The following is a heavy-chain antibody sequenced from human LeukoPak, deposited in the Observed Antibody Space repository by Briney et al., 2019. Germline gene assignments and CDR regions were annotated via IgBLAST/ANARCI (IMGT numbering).Heavy chain of an antibody. CDR3: AGDGWHGLFTY. Sequence: LAGGSLRLSCAASGFTFGSYWMSWVCQAPGKGLEWVAIIKQDGSEKYYVDSAKGRFTISRDNAKNSLYLQMNSLRAEDTAVYYCAGDGWHGLFTYWGQGTLVTVSS. V-gene: IGHV3-7*04. CDR2: IKQDGSEK. CDR1: GFTFGSYW. J-gene: IGHJ4*02. D-gene: IGHD5-24*01.